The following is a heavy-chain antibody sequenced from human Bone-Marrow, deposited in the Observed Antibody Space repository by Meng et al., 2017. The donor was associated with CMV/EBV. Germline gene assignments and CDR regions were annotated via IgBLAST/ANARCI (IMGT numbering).Heavy chain of an antibody. Sequence: GESLKISCAASGFTFSSYGMHWVRQAPGKGLEWVSYISNSGSAKYYADSLRGRFTISRDNAKNSLYLQMNSLRADDTAVYYCARSLFDSNDPFDDWGQGTVVTVSS. CDR1: GFTFSSYG. D-gene: IGHD3-22*01. V-gene: IGHV3-48*04. J-gene: IGHJ4*02. CDR2: ISNSGSAK. CDR3: ARSLFDSNDPFDD.